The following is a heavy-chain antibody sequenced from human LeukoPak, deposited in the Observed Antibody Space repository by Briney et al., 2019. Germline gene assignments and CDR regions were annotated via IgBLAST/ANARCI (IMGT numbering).Heavy chain of an antibody. CDR1: GYTFTSYA. J-gene: IGHJ6*02. D-gene: IGHD5-12*01. V-gene: IGHV1-3*01. Sequence: ASVKVSCTASGYTFTSYAMHWVRQAPGQRLEWMGWINAGDGNTKYSQKFQGRVTITRDTSASTAYMELRSLRSDDTAVYYCARVGGYNYYYYYGMDVWGQGTTVTVSS. CDR2: INAGDGNT. CDR3: ARVGGYNYYYYYGMDV.